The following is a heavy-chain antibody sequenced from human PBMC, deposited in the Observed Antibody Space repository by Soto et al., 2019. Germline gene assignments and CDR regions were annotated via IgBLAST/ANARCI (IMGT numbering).Heavy chain of an antibody. J-gene: IGHJ4*02. CDR3: ARDLAVALIDY. V-gene: IGHV1-18*01. CDR1: GYTFTSYG. Sequence: QVQLVQSGAEVKKPGASVKVSCKASGYTFTSYGISWVRQAPGQGLEWMGWISAYNGNTKYAQKLQGRVTMTTDTSPSTAHMEMRSLRPDDTAVEYCARDLAVALIDYWGQGTLVTVAS. CDR2: ISAYNGNT. D-gene: IGHD6-19*01.